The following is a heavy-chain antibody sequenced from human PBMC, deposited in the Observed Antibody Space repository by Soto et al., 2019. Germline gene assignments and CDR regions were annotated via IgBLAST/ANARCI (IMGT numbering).Heavy chain of an antibody. J-gene: IGHJ4*02. D-gene: IGHD6-19*01. CDR3: EKDFGSASFTFSY. Sequence: GRSLRLSCAASVFTFSSYAMSWVRQSPGQGLEWVPAISRSGSITYYADSVKGRFTISRVTSKKTLYLQNNGLRAVDTALYRSEKDFGSASFTFSYWRQGTVVTVSS. CDR1: VFTFSSYA. V-gene: IGHV3-23*01. CDR2: ISRSGSIT.